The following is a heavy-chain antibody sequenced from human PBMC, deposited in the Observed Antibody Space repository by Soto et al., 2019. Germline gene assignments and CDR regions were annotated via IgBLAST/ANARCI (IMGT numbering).Heavy chain of an antibody. CDR2: ISGSGGST. Sequence: EVQLLESGGGLVQPGGSLRLSCAASGFTFSSYAMSWVRQAPGKGLEWVSAISGSGGSTYYADSVKGRFTISRDNSKNTPYLQMNSLRAEDTAVYYCAKDLSEGVAGTEGIDYWGQGTLVTVSS. CDR1: GFTFSSYA. D-gene: IGHD6-19*01. J-gene: IGHJ4*02. CDR3: AKDLSEGVAGTEGIDY. V-gene: IGHV3-23*01.